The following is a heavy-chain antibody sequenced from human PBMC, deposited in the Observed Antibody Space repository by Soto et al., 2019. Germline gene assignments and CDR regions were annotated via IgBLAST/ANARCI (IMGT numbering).Heavy chain of an antibody. J-gene: IGHJ3*02. CDR3: ASMVRGVIKHTINAGSHDAFDI. CDR2: ISSRGSTI. V-gene: IGHV3-11*01. CDR1: GFTFSDYY. Sequence: QVQLVESGGGLVKPGGSLRLSCAASGFTFSDYYMSWIRQAPGKGLEWVSYISSRGSTIYYADSVKGRFTISRDNAKNSLYLKMNSLRAEDTAVYYCASMVRGVIKHTINAGSHDAFDIWGQGTMVTVSS. D-gene: IGHD3-10*01.